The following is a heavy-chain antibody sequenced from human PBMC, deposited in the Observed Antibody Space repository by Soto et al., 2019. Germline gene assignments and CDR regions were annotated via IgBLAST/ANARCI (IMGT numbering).Heavy chain of an antibody. V-gene: IGHV3-48*02. CDR2: ISSSSSTI. D-gene: IGHD3-9*01. CDR1: GFTFSSYS. J-gene: IGHJ6*02. Sequence: PGGSLRLSCAASGFTFSSYSMNWVRQAPGKGLEWVSYISSSSSTIYYADSVKGRFTISRDNAKNSLYLQMNSLRDEDTAVYYCARDGYDILTGYYYYYYGMDVWGQGTTVTVSS. CDR3: ARDGYDILTGYYYYYYGMDV.